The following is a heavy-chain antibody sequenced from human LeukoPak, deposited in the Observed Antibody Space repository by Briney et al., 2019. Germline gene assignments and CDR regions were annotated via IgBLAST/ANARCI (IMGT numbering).Heavy chain of an antibody. Sequence: ASVKVSCKASGGTFSSYAISWVRQAPGQGLEWMGGIIPISGTANYAQKFQGRVTITADESTSTAYMELSSLRSEDTAVYYCARGPPYYYDSSGYLGYWGQGTLVTVSS. D-gene: IGHD3-22*01. V-gene: IGHV1-69*13. J-gene: IGHJ4*02. CDR2: IIPISGTA. CDR3: ARGPPYYYDSSGYLGY. CDR1: GGTFSSYA.